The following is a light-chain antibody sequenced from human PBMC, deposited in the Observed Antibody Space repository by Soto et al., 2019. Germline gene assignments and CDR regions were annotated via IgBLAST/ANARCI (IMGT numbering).Light chain of an antibody. CDR1: QSVSNN. V-gene: IGKV3-15*01. J-gene: IGKJ1*01. CDR3: QQYNNGPPWT. CDR2: DAS. Sequence: ILMTQSPATLSVSPGERATLSCRASQSVSNNLAWYQQKPGQAPRLLIYDASTRATGIPARFSGSGSGTDVTLTISGLQSEDFAVYYCQQYNNGPPWTFGQGTKVEIK.